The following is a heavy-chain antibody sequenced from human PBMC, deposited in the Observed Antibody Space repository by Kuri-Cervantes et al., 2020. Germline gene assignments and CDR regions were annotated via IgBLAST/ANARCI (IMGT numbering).Heavy chain of an antibody. CDR1: GYTFTGYY. Sequence: ASVKVSCKASGYTFTGYYMHWVRQAPGQGLEWMGWINPNSGGTNYAQKFQGRVTMTRDTSISTAYMELSRLRPDDTAVYYCARVIPPYDILTGSPTGAWGQGTLGTVSS. V-gene: IGHV1-2*02. CDR3: ARVIPPYDILTGSPTGA. J-gene: IGHJ5*02. CDR2: INPNSGGT. D-gene: IGHD3-9*01.